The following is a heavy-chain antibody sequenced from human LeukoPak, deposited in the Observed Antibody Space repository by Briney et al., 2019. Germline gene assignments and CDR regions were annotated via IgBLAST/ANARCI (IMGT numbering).Heavy chain of an antibody. V-gene: IGHV4-4*07. Sequence: SETLSLTCTVSGGSISIYYWGWIRQPAGKGLEWIGRIYTSGSTNYNPSLKSRVTMSVDTSKNQFSLKLSSVTAADTAVYYCARGSSSWLDYYMDVWGKGTTVTVSS. D-gene: IGHD6-13*01. J-gene: IGHJ6*03. CDR1: GGSISIYY. CDR2: IYTSGST. CDR3: ARGSSSWLDYYMDV.